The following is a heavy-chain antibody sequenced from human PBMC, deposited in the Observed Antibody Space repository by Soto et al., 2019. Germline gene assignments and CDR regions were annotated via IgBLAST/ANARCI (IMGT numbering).Heavy chain of an antibody. CDR1: GFTFTSSA. CDR2: IVVGSGNT. Sequence: ASVKVSCKASGFTFTSSAVQWVRQARGQRLEWIGWIVVGSGNTNYAQKFQERVTITRDMSTSTAYMELSSLRSEDTAVYYCAAGLGSGSYYVHYYYGMDVWGQGTTVTVSS. D-gene: IGHD1-26*01. V-gene: IGHV1-58*01. J-gene: IGHJ6*02. CDR3: AAGLGSGSYYVHYYYGMDV.